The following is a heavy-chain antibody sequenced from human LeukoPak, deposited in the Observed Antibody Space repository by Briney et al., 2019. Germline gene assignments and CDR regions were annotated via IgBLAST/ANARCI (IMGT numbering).Heavy chain of an antibody. CDR3: ARELGDFWSGYIDY. D-gene: IGHD3-3*01. J-gene: IGHJ4*02. CDR1: GGTFSSYA. V-gene: IGHV1-69*05. CDR2: IIPIFGTA. Sequence: SVKVSCKASGGTFSSYAISWVRQAPGQGLEWMGGIIPIFGTANYAQKFQGRVTITTDESTSTVYMELRSLRSDDTAVYYCARELGDFWSGYIDYWGQGTLVTVSS.